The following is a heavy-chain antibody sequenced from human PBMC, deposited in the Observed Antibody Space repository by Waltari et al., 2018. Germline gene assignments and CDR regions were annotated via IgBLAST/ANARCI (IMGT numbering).Heavy chain of an antibody. CDR1: GFTFTSYS. V-gene: IGHV3-7*01. Sequence: EVQLVESGGGLVQPGGSLRLSCAASGFTFTSYSINWVSQAPGNGLEWVANIKQDGSESYYVDSVKGRFTSSRDNAKNSVYLQMNSLRAEDTAVYYCARDRLMTTVTTEFDYWGQGTLVTVSS. D-gene: IGHD4-17*01. CDR2: IKQDGSES. J-gene: IGHJ4*02. CDR3: ARDRLMTTVTTEFDY.